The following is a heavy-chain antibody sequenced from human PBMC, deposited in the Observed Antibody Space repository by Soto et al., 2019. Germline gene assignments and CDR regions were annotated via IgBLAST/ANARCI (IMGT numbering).Heavy chain of an antibody. D-gene: IGHD6-13*01. CDR2: ISGSGGST. CDR1: GFTFSSYA. Sequence: GGSLRLSCAASGFTFSSYAMSWVRQAPGKGLEWVSAISGSGGSTYYADSGKGRFTISSDNSKNTLYLQMNSLRAEDTAVYYCAKDPGVAAAGPYYYYYMDVWGKGTTVTVSS. CDR3: AKDPGVAAAGPYYYYYMDV. V-gene: IGHV3-23*01. J-gene: IGHJ6*03.